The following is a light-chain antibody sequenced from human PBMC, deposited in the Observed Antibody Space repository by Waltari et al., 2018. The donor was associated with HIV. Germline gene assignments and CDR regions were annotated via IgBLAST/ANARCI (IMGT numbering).Light chain of an antibody. CDR3: SSYANKNGFYVV. CDR1: NSDIGGYNY. V-gene: IGLV2-8*01. CDR2: EVT. Sequence: QSALTQPPSASGSPGQSVTISCTGTNSDIGGYNYVSWYQQHPGKAPKLVISEVTKRPSGVPGRFAGSKSGTTASLTVCGLQAEDEADYYCSSYANKNGFYVVFGGGTRLTVL. J-gene: IGLJ2*01.